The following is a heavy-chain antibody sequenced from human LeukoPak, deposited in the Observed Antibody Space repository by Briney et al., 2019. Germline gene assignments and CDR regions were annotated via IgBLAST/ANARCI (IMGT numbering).Heavy chain of an antibody. CDR3: ARITSGYYYYMDV. D-gene: IGHD1-20*01. J-gene: IGHJ6*03. Sequence: SETLSLTCTVSGYSISSGYYWGWIRQPPGKGLEWIGSIYHSGSTYYNPSLKSRVTISVDTSKNQFSLKLSSVTAADTAVYYCARITSGYYYYMDVWGKGTTVTISS. CDR1: GYSISSGYY. V-gene: IGHV4-38-2*02. CDR2: IYHSGST.